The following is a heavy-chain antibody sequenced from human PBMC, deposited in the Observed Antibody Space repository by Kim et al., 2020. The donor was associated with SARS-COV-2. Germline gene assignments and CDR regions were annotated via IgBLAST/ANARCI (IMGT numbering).Heavy chain of an antibody. CDR1: GFTFSNYA. J-gene: IGHJ4*02. CDR3: AKGLGITGVTRYFDF. Sequence: GGSLRLSCAASGFTFSNYAMSWVRQAPGKGLEWVSVISSSGVDTYYADSVKGRFTISRDKSKNTLYFQMNSLRAEDTAVYYCAKGLGITGVTRYFDFWGQGTLVTVSS. D-gene: IGHD1-20*01. V-gene: IGHV3-23*01. CDR2: ISSSGVDT.